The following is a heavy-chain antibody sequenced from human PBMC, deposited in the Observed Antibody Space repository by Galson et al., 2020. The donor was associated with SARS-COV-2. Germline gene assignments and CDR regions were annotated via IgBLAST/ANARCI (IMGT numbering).Heavy chain of an antibody. J-gene: IGHJ4*02. CDR3: ARAISGTTWGGCFDY. D-gene: IGHD1-20*01. CDR1: GGSISTYY. Sequence: ETSETLSLTCTVSGGSISTYYWSWIRQPPGKGLEWIGYIYYSGSTNYNPSLKSRVTISVDTSKNQFSLRLSSVTAADTAVYYCARAISGTTWGGCFDYWGQGTLVTVSS. CDR2: IYYSGST. V-gene: IGHV4-59*01.